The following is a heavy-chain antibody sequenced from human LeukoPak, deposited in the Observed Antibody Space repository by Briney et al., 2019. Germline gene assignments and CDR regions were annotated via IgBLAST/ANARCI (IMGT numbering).Heavy chain of an antibody. CDR2: THYSGST. Sequence: SETLSLTCTVSGGSITSYYWSWIRQPPGKGLEWIGYTHYSGSTDYNPSLKSRVTISVDTSNNQFSLILTSVAAADTAVYYCARRRGADFDYWGQGTLVTVSS. D-gene: IGHD1-26*01. CDR1: GGSITSYY. J-gene: IGHJ4*02. CDR3: ARRRGADFDY. V-gene: IGHV4-59*01.